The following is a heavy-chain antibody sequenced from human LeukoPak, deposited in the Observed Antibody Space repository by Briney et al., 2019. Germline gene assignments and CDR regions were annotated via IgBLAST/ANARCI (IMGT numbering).Heavy chain of an antibody. CDR2: IYYTGSA. Sequence: SETRSLTCTLSGGAISSGNDYWSWIRQHPGKGLEWIAYIYYTGSAYYNESLKSRVLISVDTSKNQFSLDLNSVTAADTAVYYCARISAELVEIFDPWGQGTLVTVSS. D-gene: IGHD6-6*01. J-gene: IGHJ5*02. V-gene: IGHV4-31*03. CDR3: ARISAELVEIFDP. CDR1: GGAISSGNDY.